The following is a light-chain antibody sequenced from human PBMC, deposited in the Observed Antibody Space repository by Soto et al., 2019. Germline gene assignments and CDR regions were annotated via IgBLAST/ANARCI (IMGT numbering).Light chain of an antibody. CDR3: AAWDDSLTGLNV. CDR2: DNN. V-gene: IGLV1-44*01. Sequence: QSVLSQPPSASGTPGQRGAISCSGSSSNIGRNTVNWYQQLPGTAPKLLIYDNNRRPSGVPDRFSGSKSGTSAPLAISGLQSEDEADYYCAAWDDSLTGLNVFVTGTKVTVL. CDR1: SSNIGRNT. J-gene: IGLJ1*01.